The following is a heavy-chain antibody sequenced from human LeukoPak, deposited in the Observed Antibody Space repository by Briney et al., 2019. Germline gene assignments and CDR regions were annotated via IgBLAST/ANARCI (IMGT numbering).Heavy chain of an antibody. D-gene: IGHD6-13*01. V-gene: IGHV1-69*13. J-gene: IGHJ4*02. CDR3: ARVRHKGPAGTNYGDFYFDY. Sequence: ASVKVSCKASGGTFSSYAISWVRQAPGQGLEWMGGIIPIFGTANYAQKFQGRVTITADESTSTAYMELSSLRSEDTAVYYRARVRHKGPAGTNYGDFYFDYWGQGIMVTVSS. CDR1: GGTFSSYA. CDR2: IIPIFGTA.